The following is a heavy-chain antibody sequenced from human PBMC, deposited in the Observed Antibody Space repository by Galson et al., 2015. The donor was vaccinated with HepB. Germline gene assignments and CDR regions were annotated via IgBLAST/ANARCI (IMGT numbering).Heavy chain of an antibody. CDR2: ISSSGIHT. V-gene: IGHV3-11*06. J-gene: IGHJ3*02. Sequence: SLRLSCAASGFTFSDYYMSWIRQAPGRGLEWVSFISSSGIHTNYADSVKGRSTISRDNAKNSLDMQINSLRAEDTAVYYCAREGKDSPDGFDIWGQGTMVTVSS. D-gene: IGHD2-15*01. CDR3: AREGKDSPDGFDI. CDR1: GFTFSDYY.